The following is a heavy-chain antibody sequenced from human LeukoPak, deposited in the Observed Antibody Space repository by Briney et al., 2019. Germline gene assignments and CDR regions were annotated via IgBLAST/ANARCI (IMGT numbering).Heavy chain of an antibody. CDR2: IYYSGST. D-gene: IGHD3-22*01. CDR3: ARDRGYYDSSGAFGY. V-gene: IGHV4-30-4*01. Sequence: SETLSLTCTVSGGSISSGDYYWSWIRQPPGKGLEWIGYIYYSGSTYYNPSPKSRVTISVDTSKNQFSLKLSSVTAADTAVYYCARDRGYYDSSGAFGYWGQGTLVTVSS. CDR1: GGSISSGDYY. J-gene: IGHJ4*02.